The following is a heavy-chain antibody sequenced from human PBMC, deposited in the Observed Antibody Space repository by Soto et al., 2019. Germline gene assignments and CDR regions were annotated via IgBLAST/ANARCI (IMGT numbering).Heavy chain of an antibody. CDR2: IIPIFGTA. V-gene: IGHV1-69*01. CDR1: GGTFSSYA. D-gene: IGHD2-15*01. CDR3: ARDRVRDCSGGSCLLNWFDP. Sequence: QVQLVQSGAEVKKPGSSVKVSCKASGGTFSSYAISWVRQAPGQGLEWMGGIIPIFGTANYAQKFQGRVTITADESASTAYMELSSLRSEDTAVYYCARDRVRDCSGGSCLLNWFDPWGQGTLVTVSS. J-gene: IGHJ5*02.